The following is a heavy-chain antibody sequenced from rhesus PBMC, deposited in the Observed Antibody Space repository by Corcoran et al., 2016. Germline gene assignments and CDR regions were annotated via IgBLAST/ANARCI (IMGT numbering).Heavy chain of an antibody. J-gene: IGHJ4*01. CDR1: GFTFTDYW. CDR2: IRGDGRVT. V-gene: IGHV3-119*01. CDR3: SRGLDS. Sequence: DVQVAESGGGLVQPGGSLRLSCAASGFTFTDYWMHWVRQAPGRGLGWVSRIRGDGRVTSYAGSVKGRFTSSREDAKNSVYLQMNSLRGEDTAVYYCSRGLDSWGRGVSVTVSS.